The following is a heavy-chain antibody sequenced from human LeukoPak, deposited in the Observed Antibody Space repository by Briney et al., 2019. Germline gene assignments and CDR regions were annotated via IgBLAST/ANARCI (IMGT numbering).Heavy chain of an antibody. CDR1: GFTFTTYG. CDR3: AKQLWFGELLRGYFDY. J-gene: IGHJ4*02. V-gene: IGHV3-23*01. D-gene: IGHD3-10*01. Sequence: PGGTLRLSCSASGFTFTTYGMNWVRQAPGKGLEWVSGIGGSGTRTYYADSVKGRFTISRDNSKNTLYLQMNSLRDEDTAVYYCAKQLWFGELLRGYFDYWGQGTLVTVSS. CDR2: IGGSGTRT.